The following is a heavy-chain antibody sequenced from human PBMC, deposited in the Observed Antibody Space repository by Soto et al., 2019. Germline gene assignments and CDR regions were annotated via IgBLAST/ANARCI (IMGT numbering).Heavy chain of an antibody. CDR1: GFTFSSYG. D-gene: IGHD3-3*01. CDR2: IWYDGSNK. V-gene: IGHV3-33*01. J-gene: IGHJ5*02. Sequence: QVQLVESGGGVVQPGRSLRLSCAASGFTFSSYGMHWVRQAPGKGLEWVAVIWYDGSNKYYADSVKGRFTISRDNSKNTLYLQMNSLRAEDTAVYYCARDGGEYYDFWSGYYQPNWFGPWGQGTLVTVSS. CDR3: ARDGGEYYDFWSGYYQPNWFGP.